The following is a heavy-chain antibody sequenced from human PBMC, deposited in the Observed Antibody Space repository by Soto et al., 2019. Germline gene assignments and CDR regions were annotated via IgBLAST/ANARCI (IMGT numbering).Heavy chain of an antibody. V-gene: IGHV3-30-3*01. J-gene: IGHJ4*02. CDR2: ISYDGSNK. CDR1: GFTFSSYA. CDR3: ARERGLPADERFDY. D-gene: IGHD2-15*01. Sequence: QSGGSLRLSCAASGFTFSSYAMHWVRQAPGKGLEWVAVISYDGSNKYYADSVKGRFTISRDNSKNTLYLQMNSLRAEDTAVYYCARERGLPADERFDYWGQGTLVTVSS.